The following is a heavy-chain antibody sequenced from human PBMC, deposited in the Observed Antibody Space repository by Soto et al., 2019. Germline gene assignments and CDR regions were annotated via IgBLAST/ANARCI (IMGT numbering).Heavy chain of an antibody. J-gene: IGHJ4*02. Sequence: GSGPTLVNPTQTLTLTCTFSGFSFRTSGGGVGWIRQPPGKALEWLALIYWDYDKSYSPSLTSRLTITKDTSKNDVVLTMTNMDPVDTATYYCAHLNYYDSIGGYSRSFDYWGQGTLVTVSS. CDR1: GFSFRTSGGG. V-gene: IGHV2-5*02. CDR3: AHLNYYDSIGGYSRSFDY. CDR2: IYWDYDK. D-gene: IGHD3-22*01.